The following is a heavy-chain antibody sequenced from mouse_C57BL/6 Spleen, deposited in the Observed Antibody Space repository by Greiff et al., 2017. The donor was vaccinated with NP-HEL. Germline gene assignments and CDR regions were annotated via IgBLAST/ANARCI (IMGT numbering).Heavy chain of an antibody. Sequence: VQLKESGPELVKPGASVKIPCKASGYTFTDYNMDWVKQSHGKSLEWIGDINPNNGGTIYNQKFKGKATLTVDKSSSTAYMALRSLTSEDTAVYYCARSIGGLRPGIYYAMDYWGQGTSVTVSS. CDR2: INPNNGGT. D-gene: IGHD2-4*01. CDR3: ARSIGGLRPGIYYAMDY. V-gene: IGHV1-18*01. CDR1: GYTFTDYN. J-gene: IGHJ4*01.